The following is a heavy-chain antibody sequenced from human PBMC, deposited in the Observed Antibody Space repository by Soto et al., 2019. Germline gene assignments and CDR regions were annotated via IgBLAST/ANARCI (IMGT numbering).Heavy chain of an antibody. D-gene: IGHD2-2*02. CDR2: IYPGDSDT. V-gene: IGHV5-51*01. CDR1: GYSFTSYW. Sequence: GESLKISCKGSGYSFTSYWIGWVRQMSGKGLECMGIIYPGDSDTRYSPSFQGQVTISADKSISTAYLQWNSLKASDTAIYYCARSFGAYCTSTTCYTDCFDPWGQGTLVTVSS. CDR3: ARSFGAYCTSTTCYTDCFDP. J-gene: IGHJ5*01.